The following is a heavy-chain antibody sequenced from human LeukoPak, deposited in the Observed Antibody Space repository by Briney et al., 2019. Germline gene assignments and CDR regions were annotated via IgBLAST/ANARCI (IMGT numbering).Heavy chain of an antibody. J-gene: IGHJ4*02. Sequence: GGSLRLSCTASGFTFGDYAMSWVRQAPGKGLEWVSFIRSKAYGGTTEYAASVKGRFTTSRDDSKSIAYLQMNSLKTEDTAVYYCTRVSLVAASVFFDYWGQGTLVTVSS. CDR1: GFTFGDYA. CDR2: IRSKAYGGTT. V-gene: IGHV3-49*04. D-gene: IGHD2-15*01. CDR3: TRVSLVAASVFFDY.